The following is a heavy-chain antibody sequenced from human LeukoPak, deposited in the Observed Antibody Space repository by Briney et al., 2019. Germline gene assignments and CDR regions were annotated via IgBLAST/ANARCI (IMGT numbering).Heavy chain of an antibody. CDR2: IYYSGST. D-gene: IGHD4-17*01. V-gene: IGHV4-30-4*01. CDR3: ARVPDYGDYGGVLNWFDP. CDR1: GGSISSGDYY. Sequence: PSQTLSLTCTVSGGSISSGDYYWSWIRQPPGKGLEWIGYIYYSGSTYYNPSLKSRVTISVDTSKNQFSLKLSSVTAADTAVYYCARVPDYGDYGGVLNWFDPWGQGTLVTVSS. J-gene: IGHJ5*02.